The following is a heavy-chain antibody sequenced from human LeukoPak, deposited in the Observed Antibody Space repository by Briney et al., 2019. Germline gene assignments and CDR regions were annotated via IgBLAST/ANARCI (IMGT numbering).Heavy chain of an antibody. CDR3: ARSSSWYYGMDV. Sequence: SETLSLTCTVSGGSISSSSYYWGWIRQPPGKGLEWIGSIYYSGSTYYNPSLKSRVTISVDTSKNQFSLELSSVTAADTAVYYCARSSSWYYGMDVWGQGTTVTVSS. J-gene: IGHJ6*02. D-gene: IGHD6-13*01. CDR1: GGSISSSSYY. CDR2: IYYSGST. V-gene: IGHV4-39*07.